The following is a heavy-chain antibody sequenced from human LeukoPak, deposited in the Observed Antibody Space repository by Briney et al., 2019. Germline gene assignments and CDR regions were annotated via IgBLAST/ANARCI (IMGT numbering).Heavy chain of an antibody. CDR3: AKTSSVQYYYGSGSYFDY. CDR1: GFTFSSYS. D-gene: IGHD3-10*01. Sequence: KSGGSLTLSCAASGFTFSSYSMNWVRQAPGKGLEWVSSISSSSTYINYVDSVKGRFTISRDNAKKSLYLQMNSLRAEDTAVYYCAKTSSVQYYYGSGSYFDYWGQGTLVTVSS. J-gene: IGHJ4*02. V-gene: IGHV3-21*01. CDR2: ISSSSTYI.